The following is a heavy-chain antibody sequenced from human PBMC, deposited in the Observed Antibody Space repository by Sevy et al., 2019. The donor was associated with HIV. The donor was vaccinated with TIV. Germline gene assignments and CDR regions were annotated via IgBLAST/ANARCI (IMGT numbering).Heavy chain of an antibody. CDR2: ISSSGSTI. D-gene: IGHD2-2*02. CDR1: GFTFSDYY. V-gene: IGHV3-11*01. CDR3: ARDYCSSTSCYMYYYYYYGMDV. Sequence: GGSLRLSCAASGFTFSDYYMSWIRQAPGKGLEWVSYISSSGSTIYYADSVNGRFTISRDNAKNSLYLQMNSLRAEDTAVYYCARDYCSSTSCYMYYYYYYGMDVWGQGTTVTVSS. J-gene: IGHJ6*02.